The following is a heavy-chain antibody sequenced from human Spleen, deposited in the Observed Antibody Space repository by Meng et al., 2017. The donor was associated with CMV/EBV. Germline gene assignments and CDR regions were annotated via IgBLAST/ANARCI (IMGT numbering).Heavy chain of an antibody. CDR1: GGSVSSGSYY. Sequence: SETLSLTCTVSGGSVSSGSYYWSWIRQPPGKGLEWIGYVYYSGSTNYNPSLRSRVTVSLDTSKNQFSLKLTSVIAADTAMYYCARAYYDSTGSYYGLDVWGHGTTVTVSS. J-gene: IGHJ6*02. CDR3: ARAYYDSTGSYYGLDV. CDR2: VYYSGST. D-gene: IGHD3-22*01. V-gene: IGHV4-61*01.